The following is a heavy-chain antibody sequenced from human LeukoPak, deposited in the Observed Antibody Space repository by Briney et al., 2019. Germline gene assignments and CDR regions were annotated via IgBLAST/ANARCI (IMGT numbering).Heavy chain of an antibody. V-gene: IGHV1-2*06. Sequence: ASVKVSCKACGYTFTGYYMHWVRQAPGQGLELMGRINPNSGGTNYAQKFQGRVTMTRDTSISTAYMELSRLRSDDTAVYYCARDGYYDSSVEDAFDIWGQGTMVTVSP. CDR2: INPNSGGT. J-gene: IGHJ3*02. D-gene: IGHD3-22*01. CDR3: ARDGYYDSSVEDAFDI. CDR1: GYTFTGYY.